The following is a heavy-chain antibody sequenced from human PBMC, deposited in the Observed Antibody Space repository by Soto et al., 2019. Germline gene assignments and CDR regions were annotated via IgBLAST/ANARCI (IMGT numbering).Heavy chain of an antibody. Sequence: QVQLVESGGGVVQPGRSLRLSCAASGFTFSSYGMHWVRQAPGKGLEWVAVIWYDGSNKYYADSVKGRFTISRDNSKNTRYLQMNSLSAEDTAVYYCARGHYYYYYGMDVWGQGTTVTVSS. J-gene: IGHJ6*02. CDR3: ARGHYYYYYGMDV. CDR2: IWYDGSNK. CDR1: GFTFSSYG. V-gene: IGHV3-33*01.